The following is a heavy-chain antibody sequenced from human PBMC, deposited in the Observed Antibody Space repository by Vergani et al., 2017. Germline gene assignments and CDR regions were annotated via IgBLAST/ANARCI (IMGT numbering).Heavy chain of an antibody. J-gene: IGHJ4*02. CDR3: AREVLRFLGY. D-gene: IGHD3-3*01. CDR2: IKQDGSEK. CDR1: GFTFSSYA. V-gene: IGHV3-7*01. Sequence: EVQLLESGGGLVQPGGSLRLSCAASGFTFSSYAMSWVRQAPGKGLEWVANIKQDGSEKYYVDSVKGRFTISRDNAKNSLYLQMNSLRAEDTAVYYCAREVLRFLGYWGQGTLVTVSS.